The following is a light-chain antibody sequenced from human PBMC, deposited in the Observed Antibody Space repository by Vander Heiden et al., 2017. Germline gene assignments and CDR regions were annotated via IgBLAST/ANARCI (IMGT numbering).Light chain of an antibody. CDR3: SSFAGSRV. CDR1: SLDTAAYNY. CDR2: EVN. V-gene: IGLV2-8*01. J-gene: IGLJ3*02. Sequence: SALTQPPSASGPPGPPVTTPCTRTSLDTAAYNYVRRYQQNPHKAPKLMIYEVNKRPSGVPDRCSGSKFGNTAYLTVSGLQAEDEADYYCSSFAGSRVFGGGTKLTVL.